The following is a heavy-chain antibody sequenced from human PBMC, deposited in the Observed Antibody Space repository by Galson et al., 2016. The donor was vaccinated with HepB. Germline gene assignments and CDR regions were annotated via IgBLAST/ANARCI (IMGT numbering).Heavy chain of an antibody. D-gene: IGHD1-20*01. CDR3: ARGTRYNWNYLDY. Sequence: ETLSLTCGVFGGSLSGYYWSWVRQPPGKGLGWIGEMNHRGTTNYNPSLRSRVIISVDTSKNQVSLNLTSVTAADTAVYYCARGTRYNWNYLDYWGQGNLVTVSS. CDR2: MNHRGTT. J-gene: IGHJ4*02. V-gene: IGHV4-34*01. CDR1: GGSLSGYY.